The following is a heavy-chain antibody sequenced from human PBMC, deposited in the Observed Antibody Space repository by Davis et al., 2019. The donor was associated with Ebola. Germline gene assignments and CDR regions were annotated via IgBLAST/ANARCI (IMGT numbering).Heavy chain of an antibody. CDR3: ARGYDHFDY. J-gene: IGHJ4*02. CDR1: GGSISSGGYS. Sequence: SETLSLTCAVSGGSISSGGYSWSWIRQPTGKGLEWIGYIYHSGSTYYNPSLKSRVTISVDRSKNQFSLKLSSVTAADTAVYYCARGYDHFDYWGQGTLVTVSS. CDR2: IYHSGST. V-gene: IGHV4-30-2*01. D-gene: IGHD5-12*01.